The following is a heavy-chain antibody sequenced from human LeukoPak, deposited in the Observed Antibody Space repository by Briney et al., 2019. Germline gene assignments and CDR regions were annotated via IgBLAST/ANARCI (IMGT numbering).Heavy chain of an antibody. CDR3: TRLLKYSGSYYCDY. J-gene: IGHJ4*02. D-gene: IGHD1-26*01. V-gene: IGHV4-39*01. Sequence: SETLSLTCTVSGGSISSNRHYWGWIRQPPGKGLEWIGNIYYGGSAYYNPSLKSRVTISVDTPKNQFSLKLSSVTAADAAVYYCTRLLKYSGSYYCDYWGQGSLVTVSS. CDR2: IYYGGSA. CDR1: GGSISSNRHY.